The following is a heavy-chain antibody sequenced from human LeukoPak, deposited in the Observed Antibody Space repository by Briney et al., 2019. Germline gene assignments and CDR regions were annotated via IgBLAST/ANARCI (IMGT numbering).Heavy chain of an antibody. Sequence: GGSLRLSCAASGFTFSSYSMNWVRQAPGKGLEWVSSISSSSIYKYYADSVKGRFTISRDNSKNTLYLQMNSLRAEDTAVYYCAKRGMAAPYYYYYMDVWGKGTTVTVSS. CDR3: AKRGMAAPYYYYYMDV. D-gene: IGHD6-13*01. V-gene: IGHV3-21*04. J-gene: IGHJ6*03. CDR2: ISSSSIYK. CDR1: GFTFSSYS.